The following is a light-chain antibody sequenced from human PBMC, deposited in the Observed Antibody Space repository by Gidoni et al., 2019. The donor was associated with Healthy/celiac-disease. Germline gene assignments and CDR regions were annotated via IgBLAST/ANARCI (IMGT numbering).Light chain of an antibody. CDR1: QSVSSN. Sequence: IVITQSPATLSVSPGERATLSCRASQSVSSNLAWYHQKPGQTPRLLIYGASTRATSIPASFSGSGSGTEFTLTISSLQSEDFAIYYCQQYNNWPYTFGQGTKLEIK. J-gene: IGKJ2*01. CDR3: QQYNNWPYT. CDR2: GAS. V-gene: IGKV3-15*01.